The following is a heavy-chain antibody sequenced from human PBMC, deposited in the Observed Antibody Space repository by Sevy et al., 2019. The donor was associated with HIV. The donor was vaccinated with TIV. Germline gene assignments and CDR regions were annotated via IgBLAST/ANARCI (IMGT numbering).Heavy chain of an antibody. D-gene: IGHD3-22*01. CDR3: ARDYSEFDH. CDR1: GFTFSSSW. CDR2: IKQAGSEK. J-gene: IGHJ4*02. V-gene: IGHV3-7*01. Sequence: GGSLRLSCAASGFTFSSSWMSWVRQAPGKGLEWVANIKQAGSEKYYVDSVKGRFTISRDNAKNSLYLQMNSLKGEDTAVYYCARDYSEFDHWGQGTLVTVSS.